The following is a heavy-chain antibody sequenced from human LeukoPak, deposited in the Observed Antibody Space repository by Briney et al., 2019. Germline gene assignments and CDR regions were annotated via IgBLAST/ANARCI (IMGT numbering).Heavy chain of an antibody. D-gene: IGHD6-19*01. Sequence: SGGSLRLSCAASGFTFSGSAMHWVRQASGKGLEWVSCISSSSSTIYYADSVKGRFTISRDNAKNSLYLQMNSLRAEDTAVYYCARVFTLSGWYQNDYWGQGTLVTVSS. CDR1: GFTFSGSA. CDR3: ARVFTLSGWYQNDY. V-gene: IGHV3-48*04. CDR2: ISSSSSTI. J-gene: IGHJ4*02.